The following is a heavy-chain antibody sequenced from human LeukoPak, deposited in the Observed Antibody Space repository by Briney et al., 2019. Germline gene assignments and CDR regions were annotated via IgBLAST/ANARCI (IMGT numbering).Heavy chain of an antibody. D-gene: IGHD7-27*01. CDR2: IYSGGST. V-gene: IGHV3-66*01. J-gene: IGHJ4*02. Sequence: GGSLRLSCAASGFTFSSSAMSWVRQAPGKGLEWVSVIYSGGSTYYADSVKGRFTISRDNSKNTLYLQMNSLRAEDTAVYYCARDSPGAPLDYRGQGTLVTVSS. CDR3: ARDSPGAPLDY. CDR1: GFTFSSSA.